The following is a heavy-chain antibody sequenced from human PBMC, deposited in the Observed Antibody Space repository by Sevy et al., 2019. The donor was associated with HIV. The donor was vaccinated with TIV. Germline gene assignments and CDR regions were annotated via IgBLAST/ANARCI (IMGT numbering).Heavy chain of an antibody. Sequence: GGSLRLSCAASGFTFSKYGMHWVRQAPGKGLEWVALIWYDGSNKYYADSVKGRFTISRDNSKNKLYLQMNNLRADDTAVYYYVRGADYYDSSGANCHYWGQGTLVTVSS. CDR2: IWYDGSNK. J-gene: IGHJ4*02. V-gene: IGHV3-33*01. CDR3: VRGADYYDSSGANCHY. D-gene: IGHD3-22*01. CDR1: GFTFSKYG.